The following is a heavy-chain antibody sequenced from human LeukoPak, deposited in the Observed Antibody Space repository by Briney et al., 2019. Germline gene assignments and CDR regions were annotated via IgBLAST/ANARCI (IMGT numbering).Heavy chain of an antibody. J-gene: IGHJ4*02. V-gene: IGHV3-30*02. CDR2: IRYDGSNK. Sequence: GGSLRLSCAASGFTFSSYGMHWVRQAPGKGLEWVAFIRYDGSNKYYADSVKGRFTISRDNSKNTLYLQMNSLRAEDTAVYYCAKVSSGTRSLWPIDYWGQGTLVTVSS. CDR3: AKVSSGTRSLWPIDY. CDR1: GFTFSSYG. D-gene: IGHD3-10*01.